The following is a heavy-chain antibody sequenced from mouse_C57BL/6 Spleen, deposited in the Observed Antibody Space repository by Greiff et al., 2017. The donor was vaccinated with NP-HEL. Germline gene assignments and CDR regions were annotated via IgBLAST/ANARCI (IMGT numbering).Heavy chain of an antibody. CDR3: ARSMKIVATDFAY. CDR2: TNPTNGRT. D-gene: IGHD1-1*01. J-gene: IGHJ2*01. CDR1: GYTFTSYW. V-gene: IGHV1S81*02. Sequence: QVQLQQPGAELVRAGASVKMSCKASGYTFTSYWMHWVKQRLGQGLEWFAETNPTNGRTYYNEKFKSKATLTGDKSSSTAYMLLSGPTFEDSAVYYCARSMKIVATDFAYLVQGTTLTVPS.